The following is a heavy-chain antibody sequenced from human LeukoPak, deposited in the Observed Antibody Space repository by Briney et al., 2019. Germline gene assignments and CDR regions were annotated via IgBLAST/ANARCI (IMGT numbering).Heavy chain of an antibody. Sequence: GGSLRLSCAASGFTFSSYSMNWVRQAPGKGLEWVANIKQDGSEKYYVDSVKGRFTISRDNAKNSLYLQMNSLRAEDTAVYYCARDKAVLWFGESLGFDYWGQGTLVTVSS. V-gene: IGHV3-7*01. J-gene: IGHJ4*02. CDR2: IKQDGSEK. CDR3: ARDKAVLWFGESLGFDY. D-gene: IGHD3-10*01. CDR1: GFTFSSYS.